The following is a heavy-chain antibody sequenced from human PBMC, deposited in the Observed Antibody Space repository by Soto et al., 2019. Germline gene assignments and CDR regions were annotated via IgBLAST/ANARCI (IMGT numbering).Heavy chain of an antibody. D-gene: IGHD3-10*01. Sequence: PGGSLRLSCAASAFTFSSYSMNWVRQAPGKGLEWVSYISSGSSTKYYADSVKGRFTISRDNDKNSLYLQMNSLTAEDTAVYYCARGRALTMEYYYNYYMDVWGKGTTVTVSS. CDR2: ISSGSSTK. J-gene: IGHJ6*03. CDR3: ARGRALTMEYYYNYYMDV. V-gene: IGHV3-48*01. CDR1: AFTFSSYS.